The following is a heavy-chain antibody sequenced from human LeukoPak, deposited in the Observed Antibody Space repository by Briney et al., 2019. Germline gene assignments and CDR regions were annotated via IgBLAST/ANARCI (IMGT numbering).Heavy chain of an antibody. D-gene: IGHD5-18*01. Sequence: ASVKVSCKASGGTFSSYAISWVRQAPGQGLEWMGGINPIFGTANYAQKFQGRVTITADESTSTAYMELSRLRSDDTAVYYCARDRLIQLWQRDYYYYMDVWGKGTTVTVSS. CDR2: INPIFGTA. J-gene: IGHJ6*03. CDR3: ARDRLIQLWQRDYYYYMDV. CDR1: GGTFSSYA. V-gene: IGHV1-69*13.